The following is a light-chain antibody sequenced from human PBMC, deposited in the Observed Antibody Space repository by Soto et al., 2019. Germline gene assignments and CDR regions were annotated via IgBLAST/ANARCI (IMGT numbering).Light chain of an antibody. CDR2: HAS. J-gene: IGKJ1*01. V-gene: IGKV3D-15*01. CDR1: QSVNSN. Sequence: EIVMTQSAATLSESPGETVTLSWRASQSVNSNLAWYQQKPGQAPRLLIYHASTRATGIPARFSGIGSGTEFTLTISRLEPEDFAVYYCQQYGSSGTFGQGTKVDIK. CDR3: QQYGSSGT.